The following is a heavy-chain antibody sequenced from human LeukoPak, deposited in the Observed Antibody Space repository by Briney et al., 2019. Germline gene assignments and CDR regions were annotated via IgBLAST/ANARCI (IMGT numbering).Heavy chain of an antibody. D-gene: IGHD3-22*01. CDR2: IAYDGSNY. CDR3: TKDGYDSSGYYLGDS. V-gene: IGHV3-30*18. CDR1: GFTFSSYG. J-gene: IGHJ4*02. Sequence: GRSLILSCEASGFTFSSYGMHWVRQAPGKGLEWVAVIAYDGSNYYYADSVKGRFTISRDNSKNTLYLQMNSLRAEDTAVYYCTKDGYDSSGYYLGDSWGQGTLVTVSS.